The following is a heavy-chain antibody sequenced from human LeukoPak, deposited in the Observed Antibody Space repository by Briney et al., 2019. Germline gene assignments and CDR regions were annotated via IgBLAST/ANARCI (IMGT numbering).Heavy chain of an antibody. CDR1: GGSISSYY. CDR3: ARDLVAAAPHNDAFDI. D-gene: IGHD6-13*01. V-gene: IGHV4-59*01. J-gene: IGHJ3*02. Sequence: SETLSLTCTVAGGSISSYYWSWIRQPPGKGLEWIGYIYYSGSTNYNPSLKSRVTISVDTSKNQFSLKLSSVTAADTAVYYCARDLVAAAPHNDAFDIWGQGTMVTVSS. CDR2: IYYSGST.